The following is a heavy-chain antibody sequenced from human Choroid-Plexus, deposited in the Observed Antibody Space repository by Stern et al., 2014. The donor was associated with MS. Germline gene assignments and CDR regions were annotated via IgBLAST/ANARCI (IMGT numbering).Heavy chain of an antibody. D-gene: IGHD2/OR15-2a*01. J-gene: IGHJ5*02. CDR1: GFTFGSCA. CDR2: VSYDGSNK. Sequence: VQLVQSGGGVVQPGRPLRLSCVASGFTFGSCAMHWVRQAPGKGLKWVAGVSYDGSNKYYADSVKGRFTISRDNSQNPLYMQMSSLSPEDTAVYYCAKDRQYLTYFFDHWGQGSLVTVSS. CDR3: AKDRQYLTYFFDH. V-gene: IGHV3-30*18.